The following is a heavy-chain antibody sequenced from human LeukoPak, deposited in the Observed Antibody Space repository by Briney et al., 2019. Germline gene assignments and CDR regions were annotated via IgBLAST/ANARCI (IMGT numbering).Heavy chain of an antibody. V-gene: IGHV3-48*03. J-gene: IGHJ5*02. Sequence: GGSLRLSCAASGFTFSSYEMNWVRQAPGKGLEWISYISTSGKTIYYADSVKGRFTISRDSAKNSLYLQMNSLRDEDTAVYYCARVNNYGADPWGQGTLVTVSS. CDR1: GFTFSSYE. CDR2: ISTSGKTI. CDR3: ARVNNYGADP. D-gene: IGHD4-17*01.